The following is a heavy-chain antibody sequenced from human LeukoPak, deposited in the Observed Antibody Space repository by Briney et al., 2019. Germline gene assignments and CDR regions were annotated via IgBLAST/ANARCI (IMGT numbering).Heavy chain of an antibody. CDR3: ARGVHYSSSWYYFDY. Sequence: GGSLRLSCAASGFTFSSYWMSWVRQAPGKGLEWVANMKQYGSEKYYVDSVKGRFTISGDNAKNSLYLQMNSLRAEDTAVYYCARGVHYSSSWYYFDYWGQGTLVTVSS. V-gene: IGHV3-7*01. J-gene: IGHJ4*02. CDR1: GFTFSSYW. CDR2: MKQYGSEK. D-gene: IGHD6-13*01.